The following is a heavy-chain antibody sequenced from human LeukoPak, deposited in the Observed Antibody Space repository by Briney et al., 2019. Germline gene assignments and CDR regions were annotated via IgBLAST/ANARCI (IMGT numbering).Heavy chain of an antibody. Sequence: GGSLRLSCAASGFTFSRYGVNWLRQAPGKGLEWISYITGRSNTIYYAASVKGRFTISRDNAKNSLYLQLNSLRAEDTAVYYCAKVRYFGPSAFDIWGQGTMVTVSS. D-gene: IGHD3-9*01. J-gene: IGHJ3*02. CDR2: ITGRSNTI. CDR1: GFTFSRYG. CDR3: AKVRYFGPSAFDI. V-gene: IGHV3-48*01.